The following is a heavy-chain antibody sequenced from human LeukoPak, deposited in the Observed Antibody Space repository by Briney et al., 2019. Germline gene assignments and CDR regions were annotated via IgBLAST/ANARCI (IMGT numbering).Heavy chain of an antibody. CDR2: IMPISGTA. CDR1: GGTFSSYD. V-gene: IGHV1-69*05. Sequence: ASVKVSCKASGGTFSSYDISWVRQAPGQGLEWMGGIMPISGTANYAQKFQGRVTMTRDTSTSTVYMELSSLRSEDTAVYYCATCSGGSCYWSYYYMDVWGKGTTVTISS. CDR3: ATCSGGSCYWSYYYMDV. D-gene: IGHD2-15*01. J-gene: IGHJ6*03.